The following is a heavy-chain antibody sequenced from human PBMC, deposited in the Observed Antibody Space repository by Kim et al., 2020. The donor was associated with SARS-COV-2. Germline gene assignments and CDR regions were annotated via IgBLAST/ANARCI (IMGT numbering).Heavy chain of an antibody. Sequence: GGSLRLSCAASGFTFSSYSMNWVRQAPGKGLEWVSSISSSSSYIYYADSVKGRFTISRDNAKNSLYLQMNSLRAEDTAVYYCAREPGSYTRRYSSYFDYWGQGTLVTVSS. CDR1: GFTFSSYS. CDR3: AREPGSYTRRYSSYFDY. CDR2: ISSSSSYI. V-gene: IGHV3-21*01. J-gene: IGHJ4*02. D-gene: IGHD3-3*01.